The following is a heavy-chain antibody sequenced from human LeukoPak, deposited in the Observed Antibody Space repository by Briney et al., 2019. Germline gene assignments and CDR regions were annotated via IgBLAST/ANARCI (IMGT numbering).Heavy chain of an antibody. D-gene: IGHD6-13*01. CDR3: ARVSSGYSSRKFDY. V-gene: IGHV4-31*03. J-gene: IGHJ4*02. CDR2: IYYSGST. CDR1: GGSISSGGYS. Sequence: PSETLSLTCTVSGGSISSGGYSWSWIRQHPGKGLEWIGYIYYSGSTYYNPSLKSRVTISVDTSKNQFSLKLSSVTAADTAVYYCARVSSGYSSRKFDYWGQGTLVTVSS.